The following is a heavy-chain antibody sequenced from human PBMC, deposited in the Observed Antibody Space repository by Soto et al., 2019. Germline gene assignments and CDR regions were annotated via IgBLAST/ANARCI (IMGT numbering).Heavy chain of an antibody. J-gene: IGHJ4*02. D-gene: IGHD1-1*01. Sequence: QVQLVESGGGVGQPGRSLRLSCRGSGFTFSHSGMHWVRQAPGKGLEWVIFISSDGSTIYYGNSVKGRFTISRDNSRNTVSLQMNSLSPEDTAVYYRSQETPGTGSRWGQGTVVTVSS. CDR3: SQETPGTGSR. CDR1: GFTFSHSG. V-gene: IGHV3-30*18. CDR2: ISSDGSTI.